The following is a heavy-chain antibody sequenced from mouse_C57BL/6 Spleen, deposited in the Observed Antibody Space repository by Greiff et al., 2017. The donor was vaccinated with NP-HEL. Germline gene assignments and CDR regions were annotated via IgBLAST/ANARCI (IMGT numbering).Heavy chain of an antibody. J-gene: IGHJ4*01. CDR2: IYPGDGDT. D-gene: IGHD2-2*01. Sequence: QVQLQQSGPELVKPGASVKISCKASGYAFSSSWMNWVKQRPGKGLEWIGRIYPGDGDTNYNGKFKGKATLTADKSSSTAYMPLSSLTSEDSAVYFCARANGYNAMDYWGQGTSVTVSS. CDR3: ARANGYNAMDY. V-gene: IGHV1-82*01. CDR1: GYAFSSSW.